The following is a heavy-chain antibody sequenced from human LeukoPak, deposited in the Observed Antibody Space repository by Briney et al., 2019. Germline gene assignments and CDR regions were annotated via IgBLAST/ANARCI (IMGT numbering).Heavy chain of an antibody. CDR2: ISYDGSNK. D-gene: IGHD3-10*01. V-gene: IGHV3-30*18. CDR1: GFTFSSYG. J-gene: IGHJ4*02. CDR3: AKSGGSGSYYNEGEAIDY. Sequence: GGSLRLSCAASGFTFSSYGMHWVRQAPGKGLEWVAVISYDGSNKYYADSVKGRFTISGDNSKNTLYLQMNSLRAEDTAVYYCAKSGGSGSYYNEGEAIDYWGQGTLVTVSS.